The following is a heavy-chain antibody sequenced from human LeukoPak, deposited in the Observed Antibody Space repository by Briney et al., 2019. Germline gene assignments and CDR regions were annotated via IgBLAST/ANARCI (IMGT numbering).Heavy chain of an antibody. D-gene: IGHD1-7*01. CDR1: GFTFSSYA. V-gene: IGHV3-23*01. CDR3: AQDQPLPRRYNWNYGLPGRFDP. Sequence: GGSLRLSCAASGFTFSSYAMSWVRQAPGKGLEWVSAISYSGGSKYYADSVKGRFTISRDNSKNTLYLQMNSLRAEDTAVYYFAQDQPLPRRYNWNYGLPGRFDPWGQGTLVPVSS. J-gene: IGHJ5*02. CDR2: ISYSGGSK.